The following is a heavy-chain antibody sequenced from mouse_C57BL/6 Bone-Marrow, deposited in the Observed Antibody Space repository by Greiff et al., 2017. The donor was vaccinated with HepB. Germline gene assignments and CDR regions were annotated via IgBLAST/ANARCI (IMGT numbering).Heavy chain of an antibody. V-gene: IGHV1-63*01. CDR1: GYTFTNYW. Sequence: QVQLQQSGAELVRPGTSVKMSCKASGYTFTNYWIGWAKQRPGHGLEWIGDIYPGGGYTNYNEKFKGKATLTADKSSSTAYMQFSSLTSEDSAIYYCAREGAYYYGSSYDYAMDYWGQGTSVTVSS. CDR3: AREGAYYYGSSYDYAMDY. J-gene: IGHJ4*01. CDR2: IYPGGGYT. D-gene: IGHD1-1*01.